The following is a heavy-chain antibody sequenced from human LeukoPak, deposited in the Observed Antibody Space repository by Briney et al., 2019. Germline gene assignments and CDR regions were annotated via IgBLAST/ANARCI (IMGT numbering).Heavy chain of an antibody. Sequence: ASVKVSCKASGYTFTGYYIHWVRQAPGQGLEWMGWINPNSGGTNYAQKFQGRVTITRNTSISTAYMELSSLRSEDTAVYYCARTYYDFWSGIYYFDYWGQGTLVTVSS. CDR2: INPNSGGT. CDR1: GYTFTGYY. CDR3: ARTYYDFWSGIYYFDY. J-gene: IGHJ4*02. D-gene: IGHD3-3*01. V-gene: IGHV1-2*02.